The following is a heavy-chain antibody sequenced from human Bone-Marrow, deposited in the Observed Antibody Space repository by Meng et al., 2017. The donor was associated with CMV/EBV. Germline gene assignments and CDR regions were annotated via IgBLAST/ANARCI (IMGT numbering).Heavy chain of an antibody. Sequence: GSLRLSCAVYGGSFSGYYWSWIRQPPGKGLEGIGEINHSGSTNYNPSLKSRVTISVDTSKNQFSLKLSSVTAADTGVYYCARGEWFGVYFDYWGQGTLVTVSS. D-gene: IGHD3-10*01. CDR3: ARGEWFGVYFDY. CDR2: INHSGST. CDR1: GGSFSGYY. V-gene: IGHV4-34*01. J-gene: IGHJ4*02.